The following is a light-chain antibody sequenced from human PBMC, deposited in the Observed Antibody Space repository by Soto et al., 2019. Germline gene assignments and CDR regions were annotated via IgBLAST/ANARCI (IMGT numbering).Light chain of an antibody. Sequence: DIPLTQSPSFLSSSVGDRVTITCRASQGIGSDLVWYQQKPVKAPKLLIYGASTLQGGISSRFSGSGSGTEFTLTISSLQPEDFATYYCQQLNSYPLTFGGGTNVEIK. CDR1: QGIGSD. CDR2: GAS. CDR3: QQLNSYPLT. J-gene: IGKJ4*01. V-gene: IGKV1-9*01.